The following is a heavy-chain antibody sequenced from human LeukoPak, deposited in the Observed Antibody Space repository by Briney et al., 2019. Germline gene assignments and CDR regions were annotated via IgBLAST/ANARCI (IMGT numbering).Heavy chain of an antibody. Sequence: SQILSLACTVSGGSISSGDYYWSWIRQPPGKGLEWIGYIYYSGSTYYNPSLKSRVTISVDTSKNQFSLKLSSVTAADTAVYYCARYFRGGVVTHYYYYYGMDVWGQGTTVTVSS. J-gene: IGHJ6*02. V-gene: IGHV4-30-4*01. CDR1: GGSISSGDYY. CDR3: ARYFRGGVVTHYYYYYGMDV. CDR2: IYYSGST. D-gene: IGHD3-3*01.